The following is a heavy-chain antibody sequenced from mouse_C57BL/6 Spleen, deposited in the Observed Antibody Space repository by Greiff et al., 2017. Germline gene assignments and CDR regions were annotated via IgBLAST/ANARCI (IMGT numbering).Heavy chain of an antibody. CDR1: GFTFSDYG. Sequence: EVHLVESGGGLVKPGGSLKLSCAASGFTFSDYGMHWVRQAPEKGLEWVAYISSGSSTIYYADTVKGRFTISRDNAKNTLFLQMTSLRSEDTAMYYCAKVAYYYGSTNFDYWGQGTTLTVSS. CDR2: ISSGSSTI. V-gene: IGHV5-17*01. J-gene: IGHJ2*01. D-gene: IGHD1-1*01. CDR3: AKVAYYYGSTNFDY.